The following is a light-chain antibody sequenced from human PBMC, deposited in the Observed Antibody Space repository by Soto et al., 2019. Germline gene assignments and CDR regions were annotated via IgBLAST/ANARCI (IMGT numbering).Light chain of an antibody. J-gene: IGKJ2*01. Sequence: EIVLTQSPGTLSLSPGERATLSCRASQSVSSNNLAWYQQKPGQAPRLLIYGASSRATGIPDRFSGSGSGTDFTLTISRLEPEDFAVYYCQQYGRSRYTFGQGTKLEIK. CDR2: GAS. V-gene: IGKV3-20*01. CDR3: QQYGRSRYT. CDR1: QSVSSNN.